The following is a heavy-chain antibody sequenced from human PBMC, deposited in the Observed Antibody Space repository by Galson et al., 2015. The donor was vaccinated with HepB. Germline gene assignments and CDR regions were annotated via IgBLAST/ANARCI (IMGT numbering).Heavy chain of an antibody. J-gene: IGHJ4*02. D-gene: IGHD3-3*01. CDR3: AKVADYDFWSGYSYYFDY. V-gene: IGHV3-23*01. CDR2: ISGSGGST. Sequence: SLRLSCAASGFTFSSYAMSWVRQAPGKGLEWVSAISGSGGSTYYADSVKGRFTISRDNSKNTLYLQMNSLRAEDTAVYYCAKVADYDFWSGYSYYFDYWGQGTLVTVSS. CDR1: GFTFSSYA.